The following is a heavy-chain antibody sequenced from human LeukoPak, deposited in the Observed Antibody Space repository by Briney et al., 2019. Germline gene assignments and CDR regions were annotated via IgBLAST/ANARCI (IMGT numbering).Heavy chain of an antibody. Sequence: SEILSLTCTVSGGSISSTTYYWGWIRQPPGKGLEWIGTIYYSGATYYDPSLKSRVTISVDTSKNQFSLELSSMTAADTAVYYCARGPTLKYFHHWGQGTLVSVSS. CDR3: ARGPTLKYFHH. J-gene: IGHJ1*01. CDR2: IYYSGAT. CDR1: GGSISSTTYY. V-gene: IGHV4-39*02.